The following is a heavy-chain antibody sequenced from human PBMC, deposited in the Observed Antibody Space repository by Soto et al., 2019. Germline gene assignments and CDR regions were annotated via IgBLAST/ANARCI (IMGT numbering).Heavy chain of an antibody. J-gene: IGHJ4*02. CDR3: ARLALVTRIFDY. CDR1: GASISSGGYS. CDR2: VYHSGNT. Sequence: SETLSLTCAVSGASISSGGYSWSWIRQPPGKGLEWIGYVYHSGNTYYNPSLKSRVTISLDRSKNQFSLELGSVTAADTAVYYCARLALVTRIFDYWGQGTLVTVSS. V-gene: IGHV4-30-2*01. D-gene: IGHD2-21*02.